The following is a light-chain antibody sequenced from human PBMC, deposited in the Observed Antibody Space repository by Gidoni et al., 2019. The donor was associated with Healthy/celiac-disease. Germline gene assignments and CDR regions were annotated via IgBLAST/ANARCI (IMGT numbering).Light chain of an antibody. Sequence: QSVLTPPPSASGTPGQSVTISCSGSSSNIGSNTVNWYQQLPGTAPKLLIYSNNQRPSGVPDRFSGSKSGTSASLAISGLQSEDEADYYCAAWDDSLNGLVFGGGTKLTVL. CDR3: AAWDDSLNGLV. CDR2: SNN. J-gene: IGLJ2*01. CDR1: SSNIGSNT. V-gene: IGLV1-44*01.